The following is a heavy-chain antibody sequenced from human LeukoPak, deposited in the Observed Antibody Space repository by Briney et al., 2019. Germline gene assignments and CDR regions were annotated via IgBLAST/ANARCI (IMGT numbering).Heavy chain of an antibody. CDR2: INPNSGGT. V-gene: IGHV1-2*02. Sequence: ASVKVSCKASGGTFSSYAISWVRQAPGQGLEWMGWINPNSGGTNYAQKFQGRVTMTRDTSISTAYMELSRLRSDDTAVYYCARGARRYSSGWYGTPYYFDYWGQGTLVTVSS. D-gene: IGHD6-19*01. CDR3: ARGARRYSSGWYGTPYYFDY. J-gene: IGHJ4*02. CDR1: GGTFSSYA.